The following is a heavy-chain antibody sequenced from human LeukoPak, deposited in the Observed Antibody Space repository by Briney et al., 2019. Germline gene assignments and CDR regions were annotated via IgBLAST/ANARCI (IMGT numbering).Heavy chain of an antibody. D-gene: IGHD6-19*01. V-gene: IGHV3-30-3*01. CDR1: GFTFSTYV. CDR3: ARVDNSGHGWITFDD. Sequence: GRSLRLSCAASGFTFSTYVMHWVRQAPGKGLEWVAVTSSDGSNKYYADPVMGRFTISRDNSKNTLYLQINSLRAEDTAVYYCARVDNSGHGWITFDDWGQGTLVTVSS. CDR2: TSSDGSNK. J-gene: IGHJ4*02.